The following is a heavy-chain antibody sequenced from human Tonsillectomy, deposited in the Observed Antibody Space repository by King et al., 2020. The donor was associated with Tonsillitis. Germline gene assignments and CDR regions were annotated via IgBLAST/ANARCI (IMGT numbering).Heavy chain of an antibody. J-gene: IGHJ4*02. CDR2: IKSKTGGGTT. V-gene: IGHV3-15*01. CDR1: GFTFSNAW. Sequence: VQLVESGGGLVKPGGSLRLSCAASGFTFSNAWMSWVRQAPGKGLEWVGRIKSKTGGGTTDYAAPVKGRFTISRDDSKNTLYLQKNSLKIEDTALYYCTTEGVWFGELAFDYWGQGTLVTVSS. CDR3: TTEGVWFGELAFDY. D-gene: IGHD3-10*01.